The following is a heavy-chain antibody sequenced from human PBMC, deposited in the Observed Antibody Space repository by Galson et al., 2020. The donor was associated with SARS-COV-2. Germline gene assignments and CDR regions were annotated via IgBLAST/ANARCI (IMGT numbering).Heavy chain of an antibody. D-gene: IGHD3-10*01. J-gene: IGHJ6*02. Sequence: GESLKISCKGSGYSFTSYWIGWVRQMPGKGLEWMGIIYPGDSDTRYSPSFQGQVTISADKSISTAYLQWSSLKASDTAMYYCARTSYYYGSGSYYNLRSSYGMDVWGQGTTVTVSS. CDR3: ARTSYYYGSGSYYNLRSSYGMDV. V-gene: IGHV5-51*01. CDR2: IYPGDSDT. CDR1: GYSFTSYW.